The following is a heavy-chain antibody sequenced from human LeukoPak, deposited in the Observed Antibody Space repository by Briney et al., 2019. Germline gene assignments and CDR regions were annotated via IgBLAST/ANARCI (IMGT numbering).Heavy chain of an antibody. D-gene: IGHD2-2*01. V-gene: IGHV4-61*02. J-gene: IGHJ4*02. CDR1: GGSISSGSYY. Sequence: PSETLSLTCTVSGGSISSGSYYWSWIRQPAGKGLEWIGRIYTSGSTNYNPSLKSRVTISVDTSKNQFSLKLSSVPAADTAVYYCATDPYPDDYGDNWGQGTLVTVSS. CDR3: ATDPYPDDYGDN. CDR2: IYTSGST.